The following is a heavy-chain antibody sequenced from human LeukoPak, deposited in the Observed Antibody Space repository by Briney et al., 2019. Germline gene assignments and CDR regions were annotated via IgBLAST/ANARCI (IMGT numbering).Heavy chain of an antibody. Sequence: SETLSLTCTVSGGSISSYYWSWIRQPAGKGLEWIGRIYTSGSTNYNPSLKSRVTISVDKSKNQFSLKLSSVTAADTAVYYRARQLVDWFDPWGQGTLVTVSS. CDR2: IYTSGST. V-gene: IGHV4-4*07. CDR3: ARQLVDWFDP. D-gene: IGHD2-8*02. J-gene: IGHJ5*02. CDR1: GGSISSYY.